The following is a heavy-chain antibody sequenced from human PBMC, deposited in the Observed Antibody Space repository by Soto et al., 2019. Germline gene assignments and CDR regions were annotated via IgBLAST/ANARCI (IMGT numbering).Heavy chain of an antibody. J-gene: IGHJ5*02. Sequence: ASVKVSCKASGYTFTSYGISWVRQAPGQGLEWMGWISAYNGNTNYAQKLQGRVTMTTDTSTSTAYMELRSLRSDDTAVYYCAEPYYYDSSGFSGCSDPGGKGPLVTVPS. CDR3: AEPYYYDSSGFSGCSDP. D-gene: IGHD3-22*01. V-gene: IGHV1-18*01. CDR1: GYTFTSYG. CDR2: ISAYNGNT.